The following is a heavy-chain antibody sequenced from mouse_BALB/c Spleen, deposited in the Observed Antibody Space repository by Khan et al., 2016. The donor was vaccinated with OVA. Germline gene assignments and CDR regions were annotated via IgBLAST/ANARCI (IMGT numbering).Heavy chain of an antibody. Sequence: DVQLQESGPGLVKPSQSLSLTCTVTGYSITTDYAWNWIRQFPGNKLEWMGYISYSGNTKYNHSIKSRISITRDKSKNQFYLQLKSVPTEDYARLYSAKVYGGDFDYWGQGTTLTVSS. CDR1: GYSITTDYA. CDR2: ISYSGNT. D-gene: IGHD1-1*01. J-gene: IGHJ2*01. V-gene: IGHV3-2*02. CDR3: AKVYGGDFDY.